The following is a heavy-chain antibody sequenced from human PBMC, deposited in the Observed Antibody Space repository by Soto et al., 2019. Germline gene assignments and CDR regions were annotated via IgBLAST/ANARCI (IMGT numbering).Heavy chain of an antibody. CDR2: IYYSGST. V-gene: IGHV4-59*08. Sequence: ETLSLTCTVSGGSISSYYWSWIRQPPGEGLEWIGSIYYSGSTNYNPSLKSRVTISVDTSKNQFSLKLSSVTAADTAVYYCASHPFCISTSCYSIDYWGQGTLVTVSS. J-gene: IGHJ4*02. D-gene: IGHD2-2*01. CDR3: ASHPFCISTSCYSIDY. CDR1: GGSISSYY.